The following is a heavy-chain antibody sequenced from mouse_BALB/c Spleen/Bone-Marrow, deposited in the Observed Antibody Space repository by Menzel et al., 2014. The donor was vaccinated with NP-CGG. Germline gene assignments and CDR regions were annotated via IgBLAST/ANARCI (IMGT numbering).Heavy chain of an antibody. CDR2: ISSGGST. D-gene: IGHD2-4*01. Sequence: EVKLVESGGGLVKPGGSLNLSCAASGFTFSSYAMSWVRQTPEKRLEWVASISSGGSTYYPDSVKGRFTISRDNARNILYLQMSSLRSEDTAMYYCARGGGYDYGSWFAYWGQGTLVTVSA. J-gene: IGHJ3*01. CDR3: ARGGGYDYGSWFAY. V-gene: IGHV5-6-5*01. CDR1: GFTFSSYA.